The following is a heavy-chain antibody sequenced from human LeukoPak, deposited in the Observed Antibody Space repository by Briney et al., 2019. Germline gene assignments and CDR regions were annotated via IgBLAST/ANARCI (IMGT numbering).Heavy chain of an antibody. D-gene: IGHD2-21*02. V-gene: IGHV2-70*11. CDR1: GFSLSTTGVC. Sequence: ESGPTLVNPTQTLTLTCTFSGFSLSTTGVCVTWIRQTPGKALEWLARTDWNDAKYYNRSLKTRLTISEDTSKDQVVLTMTNVDPLDTATYYCARSPNIRSGDCGDYFDYWGQGTLVTVSS. CDR3: ARSPNIRSGDCGDYFDY. CDR2: TDWNDAK. J-gene: IGHJ4*02.